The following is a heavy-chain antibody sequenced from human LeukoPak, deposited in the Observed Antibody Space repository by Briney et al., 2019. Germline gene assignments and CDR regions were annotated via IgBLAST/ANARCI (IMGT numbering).Heavy chain of an antibody. D-gene: IGHD6-13*01. Sequence: PGGSLRLSCAASGFTFSSYAMSWVRQAPGKGLEWVSAISGSGGSTYYADSVKGRFTLFRDNSKNTLYLQMNSLRAEDTAVYFCGRGSNWYMIDYWGQGTLVTVSS. J-gene: IGHJ4*02. CDR1: GFTFSSYA. CDR3: GRGSNWYMIDY. CDR2: ISGSGGST. V-gene: IGHV3-23*01.